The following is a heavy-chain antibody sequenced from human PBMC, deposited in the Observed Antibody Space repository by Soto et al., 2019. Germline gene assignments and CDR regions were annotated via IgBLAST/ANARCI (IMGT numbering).Heavy chain of an antibody. D-gene: IGHD1-1*01. CDR1: GYTFATYA. CDR2: INPATGNT. J-gene: IGHJ5*02. Sequence: QVQLVQSGAEVKKPGASVKVSCKASGYTFATYAIHWVRQAPGQGLEWMGWINPATGNTEYSEKFQDRVTITRDTSASTAYRELRGVRSEDTAVYYCARRYKSAGWLEPWGQGTLVTVSS. CDR3: ARRYKSAGWLEP. V-gene: IGHV1-3*01.